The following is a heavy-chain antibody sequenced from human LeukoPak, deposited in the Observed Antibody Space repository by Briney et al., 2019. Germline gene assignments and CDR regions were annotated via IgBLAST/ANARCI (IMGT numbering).Heavy chain of an antibody. CDR2: IYYSGNT. V-gene: IGHV4-59*01. Sequence: PSETLSLTCTVSGDSISSYYWSWIRQPPGKGLEWIGYIYYSGNTKYNPSLKSRVTISVDTSKNQISLKLNSVTAADTAVYYCARESQLETSDYYYYMDVWGKGTTVTVSS. J-gene: IGHJ6*03. CDR1: GDSISSYY. CDR3: ARESQLETSDYYYYMDV. D-gene: IGHD1-1*01.